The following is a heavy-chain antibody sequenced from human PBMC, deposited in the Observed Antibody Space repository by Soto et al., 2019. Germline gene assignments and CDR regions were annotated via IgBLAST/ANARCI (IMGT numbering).Heavy chain of an antibody. CDR3: ARDRDVDTAMVNAFDY. D-gene: IGHD5-18*01. CDR2: IWYDGSNK. J-gene: IGHJ4*02. V-gene: IGHV3-33*01. Sequence: GGSLRLSCAASGFTFSSYGMHWVRQAPGKGLEWVAVIWYDGSNKYYADSVKGRFTISRDNSKNTLYLQMNSLRAEDTAVYYCARDRDVDTAMVNAFDYWGQGTLVTVSS. CDR1: GFTFSSYG.